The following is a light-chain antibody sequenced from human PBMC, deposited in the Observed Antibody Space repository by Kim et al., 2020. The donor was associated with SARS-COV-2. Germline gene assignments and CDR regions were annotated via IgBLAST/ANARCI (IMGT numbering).Light chain of an antibody. J-gene: IGKJ2*01. V-gene: IGKV4-1*01. CDR3: QQYYSTLMYT. CDR2: WAS. Sequence: DIVMTQSPDSLAVSLGERATINCKSSQSVLYSSNNKNYLAWYQQKPGQPPKLLISWASTRESGVPDRFSGSGSGTDFTLTISNLQAEDAAVYYCQQYYSTLMYTFGQGTKVEI. CDR1: QSVLYSSNNKNY.